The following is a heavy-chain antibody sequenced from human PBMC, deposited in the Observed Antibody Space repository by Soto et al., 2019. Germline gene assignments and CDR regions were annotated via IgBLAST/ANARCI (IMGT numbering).Heavy chain of an antibody. CDR3: ARGPLVVLNYFES. J-gene: IGHJ4*02. Sequence: QVQLVQSGTEVKKPGSSVKVSCKASGGTFRNYPINWVRQAPGQGLEWMGSIFPLTDIPDYAQNFQARLTXXXDXXTSTAYMELSSLTSDDTAIYFGARGPLVVLNYFESWGQGTLVTVSS. CDR2: IFPLTDIP. V-gene: IGHV1-69*02. CDR1: GGTFRNYP.